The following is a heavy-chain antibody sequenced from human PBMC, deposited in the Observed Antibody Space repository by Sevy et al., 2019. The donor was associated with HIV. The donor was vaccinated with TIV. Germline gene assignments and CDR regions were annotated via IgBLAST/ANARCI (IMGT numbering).Heavy chain of an antibody. Sequence: ASVKVSCKGFGYRFSDYWIGWVRQMPGKGLEWMGIIYPGDSDTRYSPSFQGQVTISADKSISTAYLQWSTLKASDTAMYFCARGARGTLPSYYYTLDVWGQGTTVTVSS. D-gene: IGHD1-1*01. J-gene: IGHJ6*02. CDR1: GYRFSDYW. CDR2: IYPGDSDT. CDR3: ARGARGTLPSYYYTLDV. V-gene: IGHV5-51*01.